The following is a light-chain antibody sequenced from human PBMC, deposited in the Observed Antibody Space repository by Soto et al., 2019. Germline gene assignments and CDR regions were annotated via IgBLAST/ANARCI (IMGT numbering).Light chain of an antibody. CDR3: QKFNTAPLT. CDR1: QAISVY. Sequence: DIPMTQSPSSLSASVGDRVTITCRASQAISVYLAWYQQKPGKVPKLLIYSASTLQSGVPSRFSGSGSGTEFTLTISSLQPEDVATYYCQKFNTAPLTFGQGTRLEIK. J-gene: IGKJ5*01. CDR2: SAS. V-gene: IGKV1-27*01.